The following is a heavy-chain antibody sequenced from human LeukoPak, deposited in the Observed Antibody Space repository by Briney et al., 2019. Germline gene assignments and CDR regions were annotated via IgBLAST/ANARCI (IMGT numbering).Heavy chain of an antibody. Sequence: GGSLRLSCAASGFTFSSYGMHWVREAPGKGLEWVAVISYDGSNKYYADSVKGRFTISRDNSKNTLYLQMNSLRAEDTAVYYCARGSDWNHDVSFTWGQGTLVTVSS. CDR3: ARGSDWNHDVSFT. D-gene: IGHD1-1*01. J-gene: IGHJ5*02. CDR2: ISYDGSNK. V-gene: IGHV3-30*03. CDR1: GFTFSSYG.